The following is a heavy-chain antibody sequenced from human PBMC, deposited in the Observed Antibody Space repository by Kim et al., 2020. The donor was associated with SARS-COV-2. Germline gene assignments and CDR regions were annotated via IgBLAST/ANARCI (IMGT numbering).Heavy chain of an antibody. CDR2: IIPIFGTA. V-gene: IGHV1-69*13. CDR1: GGTFSSYA. CDR3: ARVRLQPNYKDDAFDI. J-gene: IGHJ3*02. D-gene: IGHD4-4*01. Sequence: SVKVSCKASGGTFSSYAISWVRQAPGQGLEWMGGIIPIFGTANYAQKFQGRVTITADESTSTAYMELSSLRSEDTAVYYCARVRLQPNYKDDAFDIWGQGTMVTVSS.